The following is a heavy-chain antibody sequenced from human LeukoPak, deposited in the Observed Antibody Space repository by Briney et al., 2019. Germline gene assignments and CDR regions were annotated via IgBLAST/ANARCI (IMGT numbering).Heavy chain of an antibody. V-gene: IGHV3-30*18. CDR3: AKASSPYGSGSYTSFDY. D-gene: IGHD3-10*01. CDR2: ISYDGSNK. CDR1: GFTFSSYG. Sequence: GGSLRLSCAASGFTFSSYGMHWVRQAPGKGLEWVAVISYDGSNKYYADSVKGRFTISRDNSKNTLYLQMNSLRAEDTAVYYCAKASSPYGSGSYTSFDYWAQGTLVTVSS. J-gene: IGHJ4*02.